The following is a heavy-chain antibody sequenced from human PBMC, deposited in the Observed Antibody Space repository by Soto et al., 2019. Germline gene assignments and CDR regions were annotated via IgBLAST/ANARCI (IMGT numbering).Heavy chain of an antibody. CDR3: ARAIKRWEVNYYFDY. J-gene: IGHJ4*02. Sequence: QVVLLQSGGEVKEPGSSVRLSCQVSGSTFNNFAFSWVRQAPGQGPEWLGGIVVMSNAADYSQRFQDRVMITADTSTSTLYMELGSLTFDDTAVYYCARAIKRWEVNYYFDYWGQGTLVTVSS. V-gene: IGHV1-69*06. D-gene: IGHD1-26*01. CDR1: GSTFNNFA. CDR2: IVVMSNAA.